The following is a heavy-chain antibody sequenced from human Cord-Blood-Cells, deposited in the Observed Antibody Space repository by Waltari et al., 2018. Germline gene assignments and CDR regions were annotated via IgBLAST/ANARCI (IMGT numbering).Heavy chain of an antibody. V-gene: IGHV1-69*01. Sequence: QVQLVQSGAEVKKPGSSVKVSCKASGGTFSSYAISWVRQAPGQGLEWMGGIIPIFGTANYDQKFQGRVTITADESTSTAYMELSSLRSEDTAVYYCARNKYGSGSYPLYYYYGMDVWGQGTTVTVSS. J-gene: IGHJ6*02. CDR2: IIPIFGTA. CDR1: GGTFSSYA. D-gene: IGHD3-10*01. CDR3: ARNKYGSGSYPLYYYYGMDV.